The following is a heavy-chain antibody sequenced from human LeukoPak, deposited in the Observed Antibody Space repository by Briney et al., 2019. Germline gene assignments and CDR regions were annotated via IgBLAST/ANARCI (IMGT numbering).Heavy chain of an antibody. CDR3: ARVATVSRTSEWHY. J-gene: IGHJ4*02. V-gene: IGHV1-2*02. D-gene: IGHD2-2*01. Sequence: GSVNVSCKASGYTFTGYYMHWVRQAPGQGLEWMGWINPNSGGTNYAQKFQGRVTMTRDTSISTAYMELSRLRSDDTAVYYCARVATVSRTSEWHYWGQGTLVTVSS. CDR2: INPNSGGT. CDR1: GYTFTGYY.